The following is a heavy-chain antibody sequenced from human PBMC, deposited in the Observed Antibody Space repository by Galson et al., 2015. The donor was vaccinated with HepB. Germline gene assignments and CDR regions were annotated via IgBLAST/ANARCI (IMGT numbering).Heavy chain of an antibody. CDR1: GFSFFNYG. J-gene: IGHJ4*02. Sequence: SLRLSCAASGFSFFNYGMHWVRQAPGKGLERVAYIRYDGSNKYYGDSVKGRFTISRDNSNKMVYLQMNSLTAEDTAVYYCAKDSSDPYTSIGYGNTLDYWGQGTLVTVSS. V-gene: IGHV3-30*02. CDR2: IRYDGSNK. D-gene: IGHD6-13*01. CDR3: AKDSSDPYTSIGYGNTLDY.